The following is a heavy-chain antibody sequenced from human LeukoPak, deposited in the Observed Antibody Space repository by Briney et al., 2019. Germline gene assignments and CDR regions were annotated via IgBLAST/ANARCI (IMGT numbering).Heavy chain of an antibody. CDR1: GYTFTSYG. V-gene: IGHV1-18*01. CDR2: ISAYNGNT. CDR3: ARDREMYSGSYFVDY. D-gene: IGHD1-26*01. J-gene: IGHJ4*02. Sequence: ASVKVSCKASGYTFTSYGISWVRQAPGQGLEWMGWISAYNGNTNYAQKLQGRVTMTTDTSTSTAYMELRRLRSDDTAVYYCARDREMYSGSYFVDYWGQGTLVTVSS.